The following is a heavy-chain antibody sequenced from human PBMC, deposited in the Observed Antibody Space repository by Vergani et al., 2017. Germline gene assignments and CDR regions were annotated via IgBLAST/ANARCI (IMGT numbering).Heavy chain of an antibody. J-gene: IGHJ6*03. CDR1: GFTFSSYG. Sequence: QVQLVESGGGVVQPGRSLRLSCAASGFTFSSYGMHWVRQAPGKGLEWVAVISYDGSNKYYADSVKGRFTISRDNSKNTLYLQMNSLRAEDTAVYYCAKDFLMGGVDYYYYMDVWGKGTTVTVSS. D-gene: IGHD2-8*01. CDR3: AKDFLMGGVDYYYYMDV. V-gene: IGHV3-30*18. CDR2: ISYDGSNK.